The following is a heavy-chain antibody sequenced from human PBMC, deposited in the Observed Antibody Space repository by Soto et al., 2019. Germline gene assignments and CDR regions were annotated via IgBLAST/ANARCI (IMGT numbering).Heavy chain of an antibody. CDR3: ARTGSSSAYYQVTLPNHFDS. Sequence: QVQLQESGPGLVKPSETLSLTCTVSGGSISTYYWSWIRQPPGKGLEWIGYIYYNGNTNSNPSLTSRVTMSVDTSKNQFSLNLSSVTAADTAVYYCARTGSSSAYYQVTLPNHFDSWGQGTLVTVSS. CDR2: IYYNGNT. D-gene: IGHD3-22*01. V-gene: IGHV4-59*01. CDR1: GGSISTYY. J-gene: IGHJ5*01.